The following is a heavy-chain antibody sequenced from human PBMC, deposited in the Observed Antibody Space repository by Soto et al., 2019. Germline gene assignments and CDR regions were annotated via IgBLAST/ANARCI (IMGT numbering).Heavy chain of an antibody. D-gene: IGHD2-8*01. V-gene: IGHV3-23*01. Sequence: PEGSLRLSCAASGFTFSSYAMSWVRQVPGKGLEWVSAISGSGGSTYYADSVKGRFTISRDNSKNTLYLQMNSLRAEDTAVYYCAKDLHLGEWHYWGQGTLVTVSS. CDR1: GFTFSSYA. J-gene: IGHJ4*02. CDR3: AKDLHLGEWHY. CDR2: ISGSGGST.